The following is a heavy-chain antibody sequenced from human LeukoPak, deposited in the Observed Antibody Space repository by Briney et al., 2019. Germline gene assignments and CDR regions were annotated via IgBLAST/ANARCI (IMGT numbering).Heavy chain of an antibody. J-gene: IGHJ4*02. Sequence: GGSLRLSCAASGFTFNSYAMSWVRQAPGKGLEWVSAISGSGDRTFYADSVKGRFTISRDNAKNSLYLQMNSLRAEDTAVYYCARGEPILPGIDWGQGTLVTVSS. CDR1: GFTFNSYA. D-gene: IGHD1-14*01. V-gene: IGHV3-23*01. CDR2: ISGSGDRT. CDR3: ARGEPILPGID.